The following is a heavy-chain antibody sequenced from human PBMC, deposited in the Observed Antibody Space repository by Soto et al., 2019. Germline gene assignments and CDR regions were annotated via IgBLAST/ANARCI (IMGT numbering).Heavy chain of an antibody. CDR2: IYYSGST. CDR1: GGSISSGGYY. CDR3: ARERDYYYIDV. Sequence: SETLSLTCTVSGGSISSGGYYWSWIRQHPGKGLEWIAYIYYSGSTYYNPSLKSRVTISVDTSKNQFSLKLSSVTAADTAMYYCARERDYYYIDVWGKGTTVTVSS. V-gene: IGHV4-31*03. J-gene: IGHJ6*03.